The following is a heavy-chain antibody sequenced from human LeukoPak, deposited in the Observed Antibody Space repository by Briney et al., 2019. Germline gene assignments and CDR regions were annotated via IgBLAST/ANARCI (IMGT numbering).Heavy chain of an antibody. CDR3: ARSILYYYMDV. Sequence: SETLSLTCTVSGGSISSYYWSWIRQPPGKGLEWIGYIYYSGSTNYNPSLKSRVTISVDTSRNQFSLKLSSVTAADTAVYYCARSILYYYMDVWGKGTTVTISS. CDR1: GGSISSYY. CDR2: IYYSGST. V-gene: IGHV4-59*12. J-gene: IGHJ6*03.